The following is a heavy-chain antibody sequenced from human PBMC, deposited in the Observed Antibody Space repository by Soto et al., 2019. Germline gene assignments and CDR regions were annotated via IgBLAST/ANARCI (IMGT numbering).Heavy chain of an antibody. D-gene: IGHD3-22*01. J-gene: IGHJ2*01. CDR3: ARGVYYYESSGYYYGLSWYFDL. CDR2: IYTSGST. Sequence: SETLSLTYSVSGGSINTYYWNWIRQPAGKGLEWIGRIYTSGSTNYNPSLKSRVTMSVDTSKNQFSLKLSSVTAADTAVYYCARGVYYYESSGYYYGLSWYFDLWGRGTLVTVSS. CDR1: GGSINTYY. V-gene: IGHV4-4*07.